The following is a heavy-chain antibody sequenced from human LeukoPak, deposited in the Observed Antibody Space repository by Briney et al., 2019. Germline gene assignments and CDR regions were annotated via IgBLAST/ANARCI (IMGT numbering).Heavy chain of an antibody. CDR3: ARDFERPDY. CDR1: GGSFNRYA. CDR2: IIPIFGTA. Sequence: SVKVSCKASGGSFNRYAISWVRQAPGQGLEWMGGIIPIFGTANYAQKLQGRATMTTDTSTSTAYMELRSLRSDDTAVYYCARDFERPDYWGQGTLVTVSS. J-gene: IGHJ4*02. V-gene: IGHV1-69*05.